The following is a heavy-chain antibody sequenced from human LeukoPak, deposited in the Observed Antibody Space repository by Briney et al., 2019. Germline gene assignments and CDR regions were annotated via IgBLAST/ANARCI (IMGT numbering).Heavy chain of an antibody. CDR2: ISYDGSNK. CDR1: GFTFSSYG. V-gene: IGHV3-30*18. D-gene: IGHD3-10*01. Sequence: GGSLRLSCAASGFTFSSYGMHWVRQAPGKGLEWVAVISYDGSNKHYADSVKGRFTISRDNSKNTLYLQMNSLRAEDTAVYYCAKRTMVRGVDDAFDIWGQGTMVTVSS. J-gene: IGHJ3*02. CDR3: AKRTMVRGVDDAFDI.